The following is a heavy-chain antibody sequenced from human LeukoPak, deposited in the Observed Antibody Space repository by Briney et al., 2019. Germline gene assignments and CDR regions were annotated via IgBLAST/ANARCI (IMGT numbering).Heavy chain of an antibody. Sequence: PSETLSLTCTVSGGSISSSSYYWGWIRQPPGKGLEWIGSIYYSGSTYYNPSLKSRVTISVDTSKNQFSLKLSSVTAADTAVYYCARQNVLLWFGEGWGQGTLVSVCS. CDR1: GGSISSSSYY. CDR2: IYYSGST. D-gene: IGHD3-10*01. V-gene: IGHV4-39*01. J-gene: IGHJ4*02. CDR3: ARQNVLLWFGEG.